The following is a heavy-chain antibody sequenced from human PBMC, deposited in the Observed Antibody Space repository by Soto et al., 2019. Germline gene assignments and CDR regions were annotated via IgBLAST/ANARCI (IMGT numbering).Heavy chain of an antibody. CDR3: AKDDNEMATIDFGPRGWVC. V-gene: IGHV3-23*01. D-gene: IGHD5-12*01. CDR2: ISGSGGST. J-gene: IGHJ4*02. Sequence: EVQLLESGGGLVQPGGSLRLSCAASGFTFSSYAMSWVRQAPGKALEWVPAISGSGGSTYYADSVKGRFTISRDNSMNTLYLEMNSLRAEDTAVYYCAKDDNEMATIDFGPRGWVCWCQGPLVTVSS. CDR1: GFTFSSYA.